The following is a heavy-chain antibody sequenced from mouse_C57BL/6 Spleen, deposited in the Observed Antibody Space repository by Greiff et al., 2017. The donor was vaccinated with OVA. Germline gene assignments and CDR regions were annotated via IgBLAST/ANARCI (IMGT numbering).Heavy chain of an antibody. V-gene: IGHV1-54*01. CDR2: INPGSGGT. Sequence: QVQLKQSGAELVRPGTSVKVSCKASGYAFTNYLIEWVKQRPGQGLEWIGVINPGSGGTNYNEKFKGKATLTADKSSSTAYMQLSSLTSEDSAVYFCARSLTGTDWFAYWGQGTLVTVSA. CDR3: ARSLTGTDWFAY. D-gene: IGHD4-1*01. J-gene: IGHJ3*01. CDR1: GYAFTNYL.